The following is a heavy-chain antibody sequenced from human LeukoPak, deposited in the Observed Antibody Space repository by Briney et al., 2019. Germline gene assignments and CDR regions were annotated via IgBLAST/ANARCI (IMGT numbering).Heavy chain of an antibody. D-gene: IGHD1-26*01. CDR2: ISGSGGST. CDR1: GFTFSGYA. J-gene: IGHJ4*02. CDR3: AKDSWYSGSYYYFDY. Sequence: GGSLRLSCAASGFTFSGYAMSWVRQAPGKGLEWVSAISGSGGSTYYADSVKGRFTISRDNSKNTLYLQKNSLRAEDTGVYYCAKDSWYSGSYYYFDYWGQGTLVTVSS. V-gene: IGHV3-23*01.